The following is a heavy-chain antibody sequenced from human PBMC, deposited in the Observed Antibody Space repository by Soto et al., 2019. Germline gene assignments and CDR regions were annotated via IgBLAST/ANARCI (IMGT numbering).Heavy chain of an antibody. CDR1: GGSFSGYY. CDR3: ARGPWRLWYSDY. CDR2: INHSGST. D-gene: IGHD2-21*01. J-gene: IGHJ4*02. Sequence: WETLSLTCAVYGGSFSGYYWSWIRQPPGKGLEWIGEINHSGSTNYNPPLKSRVTISVDTSKNQFSLKLSSVTAADTAVYYCARGPWRLWYSDYWGQGTLVTVSS. V-gene: IGHV4-34*01.